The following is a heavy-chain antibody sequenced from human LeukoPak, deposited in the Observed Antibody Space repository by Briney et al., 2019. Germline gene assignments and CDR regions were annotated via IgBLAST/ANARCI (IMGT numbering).Heavy chain of an antibody. Sequence: ASVKVSCKASGYTFTGYYMHWVRQAPGKGLEWMGGFDPEDGETIYAQKFQGRVTMTEDTSTDTAYMELSSLRSEDTAVYYCATVVLSGRPRMDVWGQGTTVTVSS. D-gene: IGHD6-19*01. J-gene: IGHJ6*02. V-gene: IGHV1-24*01. CDR1: GYTFTGYY. CDR3: ATVVLSGRPRMDV. CDR2: FDPEDGET.